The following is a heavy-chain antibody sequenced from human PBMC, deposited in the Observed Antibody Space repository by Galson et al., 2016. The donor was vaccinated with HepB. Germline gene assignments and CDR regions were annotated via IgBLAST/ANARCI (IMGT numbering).Heavy chain of an antibody. Sequence: SLRLSCAGSGFTFTNAWMNWIRQTPGKGLEWVGLSKSNSSGGTIAYAAPVKGRFTISRDDSKNTVYLEMSSLKSDDTAVYYCTTRLGAGSGCDTRLGHDFWGQGALVIVSS. V-gene: IGHV3-15*07. CDR2: SKSNSSGGTI. CDR1: GFTFTNAW. J-gene: IGHJ4*02. D-gene: IGHD6-19*01. CDR3: TTRLGAGSGCDTRLGHDF.